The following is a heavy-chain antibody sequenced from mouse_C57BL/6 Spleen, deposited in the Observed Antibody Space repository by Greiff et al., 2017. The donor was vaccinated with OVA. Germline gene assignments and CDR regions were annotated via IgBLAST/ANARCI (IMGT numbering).Heavy chain of an antibody. V-gene: IGHV1-15*01. CDR1: GYTFTDYE. Sequence: VQLQESGAELVRPGASVTLSCKASGYTFTDYEMHWVKQTPVHGLEWIGAIDPETGGTAYNQKFKGKAILTADKSSSTAYMELRSLTSEDSAVYYCTRKGRTGTRYFDVWGTGTTVTVSS. J-gene: IGHJ1*03. D-gene: IGHD4-1*01. CDR3: TRKGRTGTRYFDV. CDR2: IDPETGGT.